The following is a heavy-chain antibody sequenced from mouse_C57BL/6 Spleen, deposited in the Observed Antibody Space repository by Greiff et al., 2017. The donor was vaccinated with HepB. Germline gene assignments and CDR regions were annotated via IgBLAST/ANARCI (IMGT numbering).Heavy chain of an antibody. CDR3: ARDTYYSNYDWYFDV. CDR2: ISDGGSYT. CDR1: GFTFSSYA. D-gene: IGHD2-5*01. J-gene: IGHJ1*03. Sequence: VQLKESGGGLVKPGGSLKLSCAASGFTFSSYAMSWVRQTPEKRLEWVATISDGGSYTYYPDNVKGRFTISRDNAKNNLYLQMSHLKSEDTAMYYCARDTYYSNYDWYFDVWGTGTTVTVSS. V-gene: IGHV5-4*01.